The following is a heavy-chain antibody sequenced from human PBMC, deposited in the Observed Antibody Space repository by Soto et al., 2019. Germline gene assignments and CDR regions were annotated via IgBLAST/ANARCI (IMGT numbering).Heavy chain of an antibody. CDR1: GGSISSYY. V-gene: IGHV4-59*01. J-gene: IGHJ5*02. D-gene: IGHD6-13*01. CDR3: ARFGSDSSSRPKSWFDP. Sequence: QVQLQESGPGLVKPSETLSLTCTVSGGSISSYYWSWIRQPPGKGLEWIGYIYYSGSTTYNPTLKSRVTISVDTSKNQFSLKLSSVTAADTAVHYCARFGSDSSSRPKSWFDPWGQGTLVTVSS. CDR2: IYYSGST.